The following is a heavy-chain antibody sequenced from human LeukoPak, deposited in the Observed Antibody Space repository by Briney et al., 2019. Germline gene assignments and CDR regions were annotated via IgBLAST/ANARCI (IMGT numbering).Heavy chain of an antibody. CDR1: GYTLTELS. CDR3: ATDFPPEVRGVTNFDY. D-gene: IGHD3-10*01. Sequence: ASVKVSCKVSGYTLTELSMHWVRQAPGKGLEWMGGFDPEDGETIYAQKLQGRVTMTEDTSTDTAYMELSSLRSEDTAVYYCATDFPPEVRGVTNFDYWGQGTLVTVSS. V-gene: IGHV1-24*01. J-gene: IGHJ4*02. CDR2: FDPEDGET.